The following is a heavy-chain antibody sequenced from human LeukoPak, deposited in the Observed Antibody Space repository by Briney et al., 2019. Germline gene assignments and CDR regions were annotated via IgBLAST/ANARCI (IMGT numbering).Heavy chain of an antibody. J-gene: IGHJ5*02. Sequence: GGSLRLSCAASGFTFSSYSMTWVRQAPGKGLEWVSSISSSSSYIYYADSVRGRFTISRDNAKNSLYLQMNSLRAEDTAVYYCAREGYSGYDYGTSWFDPWGQGTLVTVSS. V-gene: IGHV3-21*01. CDR3: AREGYSGYDYGTSWFDP. CDR1: GFTFSSYS. D-gene: IGHD5-12*01. CDR2: ISSSSSYI.